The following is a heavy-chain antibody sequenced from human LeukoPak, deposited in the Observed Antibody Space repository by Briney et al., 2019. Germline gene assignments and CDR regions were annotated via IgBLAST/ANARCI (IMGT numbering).Heavy chain of an antibody. Sequence: SETLSLTCTVSGGSISSYYWGWIRQPPGKGLEWIGSIYYSGSTNYNPSLKSRVTISVDTSKNQFSLKLSSVTAADTAVYYCARHSGLLLDYWGQGTLVTVSS. CDR2: IYYSGST. D-gene: IGHD1-26*01. CDR1: GGSISSYY. CDR3: ARHSGLLLDY. V-gene: IGHV4-59*08. J-gene: IGHJ4*02.